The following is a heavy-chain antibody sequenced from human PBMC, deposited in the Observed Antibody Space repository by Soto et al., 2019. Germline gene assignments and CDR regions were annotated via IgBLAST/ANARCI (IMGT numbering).Heavy chain of an antibody. Sequence: QVQLVQSGAEVKKPGSSVKVSCKASGDTFSSYTISWVRQAPGQGLEWMGGIMPMFGTANYAQKFLGRVTITADKSTSTAYMQLSSLRSEDTAVYYCARDPGQGWGSLFVDKNYYYYGMDVWGQGTTVTVSS. D-gene: IGHD3-16*01. V-gene: IGHV1-69*06. J-gene: IGHJ6*02. CDR2: IMPMFGTA. CDR1: GDTFSSYT. CDR3: ARDPGQGWGSLFVDKNYYYYGMDV.